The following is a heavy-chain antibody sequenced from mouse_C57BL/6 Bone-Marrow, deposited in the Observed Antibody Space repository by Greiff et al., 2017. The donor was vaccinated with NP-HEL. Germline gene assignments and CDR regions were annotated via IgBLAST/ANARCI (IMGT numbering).Heavy chain of an antibody. CDR1: GYSITSGYY. Sequence: VQLKESGPGLVKPSQSLSLTCSVTGYSITSGYYWNWIRQFPGNKLEWMGYISYDGSNNYNPSLKNRISITRDTSKNQFFLKLNSVTTEDTATYYCARGNYGSREGAYWGQGTLVTVSA. CDR3: ARGNYGSREGAY. CDR2: ISYDGSN. D-gene: IGHD1-1*01. V-gene: IGHV3-6*01. J-gene: IGHJ3*01.